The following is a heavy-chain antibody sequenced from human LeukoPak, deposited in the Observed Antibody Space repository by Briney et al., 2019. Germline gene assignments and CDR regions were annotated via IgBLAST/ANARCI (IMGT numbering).Heavy chain of an antibody. D-gene: IGHD3-22*01. Sequence: PGRSLRLSCTASGFTFGDYAMSWVRQAPGKGLEWVGFIRSKAYGGTTEYAASVKGRFTISRDDSKSIAYLQMNSLKTEDTAVYYCRAYYYDSSGYSVLGAFDIWGQGTMVTVSS. V-gene: IGHV3-49*04. CDR2: IRSKAYGGTT. J-gene: IGHJ3*02. CDR3: RAYYYDSSGYSVLGAFDI. CDR1: GFTFGDYA.